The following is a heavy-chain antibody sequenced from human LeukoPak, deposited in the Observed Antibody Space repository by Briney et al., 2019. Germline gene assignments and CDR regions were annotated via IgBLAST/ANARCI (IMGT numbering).Heavy chain of an antibody. J-gene: IGHJ3*02. CDR2: ISGSGHNT. D-gene: IGHD3-16*01. Sequence: QPGGSLRLSCEASGFTFSNFGMTWVRQAPGKGLEWVSTISGSGHNTYYADSVKGRFTMSRDNSKNTLFLQMNSLRAEDTAVYYCAKDYPSNGYTYDAFDIWGQGTMVTVSS. CDR3: AKDYPSNGYTYDAFDI. CDR1: GFTFSNFG. V-gene: IGHV3-23*01.